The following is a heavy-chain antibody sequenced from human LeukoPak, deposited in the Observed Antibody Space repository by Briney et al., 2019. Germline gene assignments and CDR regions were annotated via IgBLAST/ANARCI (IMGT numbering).Heavy chain of an antibody. J-gene: IGHJ3*01. V-gene: IGHV1-46*01. CDR3: ARAETTSDGYNSAFDV. CDR2: INPGGGST. D-gene: IGHD5-24*01. CDR1: GYTFSSYY. Sequence: ASVKVSCKSSGYTFSSYYIHWVRQAPGQGLEWMGIINPGGGSTSYAQQFQGRVTMTSDMSTSTVYMELSRLRSEDTAVYYCARAETTSDGYNSAFDVWGHGTKVTVSS.